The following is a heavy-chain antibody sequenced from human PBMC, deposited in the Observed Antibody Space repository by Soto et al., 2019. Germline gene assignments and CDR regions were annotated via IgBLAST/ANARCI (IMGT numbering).Heavy chain of an antibody. CDR2: MSYDGSDT. V-gene: IGHV3-30*02. CDR1: GFIFSNNG. D-gene: IGHD3-10*02. Sequence: AGGSLRLSFVGSGFIFSNNGMPWVSQTPGKGLEWVAFMSYDGSDTFYADSVKGRFTISRDNSKNTLLLHMSNLRGDDTAMYYCTIVRVADSALDHWGQGTLVTVSS. J-gene: IGHJ4*02. CDR3: TIVRVADSALDH.